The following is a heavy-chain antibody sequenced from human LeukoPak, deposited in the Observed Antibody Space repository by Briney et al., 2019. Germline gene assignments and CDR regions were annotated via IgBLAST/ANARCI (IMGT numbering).Heavy chain of an antibody. CDR3: ASGRGGFGEREFGY. D-gene: IGHD2-15*01. CDR1: RVATRVFY. CDR2: RHTCGSI. J-gene: IGHJ4*02. V-gene: IGHV4-4*08. Sequence: SQTLSLTRTVSRVATRVFYSNWIRQPPQKGLEWVGYRHTCGSISSNPSPNSRGGFSMDASKNQVPLSLKSVTATDTAVYYCASGRGGFGEREFGYWGQGIAVTVST.